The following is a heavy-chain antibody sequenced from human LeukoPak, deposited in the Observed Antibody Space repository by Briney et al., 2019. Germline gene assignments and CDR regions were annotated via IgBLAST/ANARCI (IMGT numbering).Heavy chain of an antibody. V-gene: IGHV1-69*13. Sequence: SVKVSCKASGGTFSSHVISWVRQAPGQGLEWMGGRSPIFGTANYAQKLQGRVTITADESTGTAYMELSSLRSEDTAVYYCTRDYIVGALGYWGQGTLVTVSS. D-gene: IGHD1-26*01. CDR2: RSPIFGTA. J-gene: IGHJ4*02. CDR3: TRDYIVGALGY. CDR1: GGTFSSHV.